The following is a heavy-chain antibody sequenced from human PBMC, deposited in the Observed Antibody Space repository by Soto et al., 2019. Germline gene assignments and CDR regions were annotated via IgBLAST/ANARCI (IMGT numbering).Heavy chain of an antibody. Sequence: EVQLLESGGGLVQPGGSLRLSCAASGFTFSSYAMSWVRQAPGKGLEWVSAISGSGGSTYYADSVKGRFTISRDNSKNTLYLQMNSLRAEDTAVYYCARAGPLKYYYGSGSYLPLYKNYYGMDVW. CDR2: ISGSGGST. CDR1: GFTFSSYA. CDR3: ARAGPLKYYYGSGSYLPLYKNYYGMDV. J-gene: IGHJ6*01. D-gene: IGHD3-10*01. V-gene: IGHV3-23*01.